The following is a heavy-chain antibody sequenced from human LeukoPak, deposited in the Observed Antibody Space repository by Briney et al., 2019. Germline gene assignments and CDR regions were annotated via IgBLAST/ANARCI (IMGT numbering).Heavy chain of an antibody. D-gene: IGHD5-18*01. V-gene: IGHV3-23*01. Sequence: GGSLRLSCAASGFTFSSNGMSWARQAPGKGLEWVSAISGSGGSTYYADSVKGRFTISRDNSKNTLYLQMNSLRAEDTAVYYCAKDRWIQLWRGTFDIWGQGTMVTVSS. CDR2: ISGSGGST. CDR3: AKDRWIQLWRGTFDI. CDR1: GFTFSSNG. J-gene: IGHJ3*02.